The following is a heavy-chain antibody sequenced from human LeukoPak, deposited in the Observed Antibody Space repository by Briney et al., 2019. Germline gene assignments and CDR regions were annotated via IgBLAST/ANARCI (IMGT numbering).Heavy chain of an antibody. CDR3: ARMGGQQLVFGDY. D-gene: IGHD6-13*01. CDR2: INAGNGNT. Sequence: ASVKVSCKASGYTFTSYDINWVRQAPGQRLEWMGWINAGNGNTKYSQKFQGRVTITRDTSASTAYMELSSLRSEDTAVYYCARMGGQQLVFGDYWGQGTLVTVSS. CDR1: GYTFTSYD. J-gene: IGHJ4*02. V-gene: IGHV1-3*01.